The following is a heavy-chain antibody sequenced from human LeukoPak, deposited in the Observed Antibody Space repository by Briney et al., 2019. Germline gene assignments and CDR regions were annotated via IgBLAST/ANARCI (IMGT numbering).Heavy chain of an antibody. CDR2: IYYSGST. J-gene: IGHJ3*02. V-gene: IGHV4-59*01. CDR3: ARDPDDGSIRGAFDI. D-gene: IGHD3-22*01. Sequence: PSETLSLTCTVSGGSISSYYWSWIRQSPGKGLEWIGYIYYSGSTNYNPSLKSRVTISVDTSKNQLSLKLSSVTAADTAVYYCARDPDDGSIRGAFDIWGQGTMVTVSS. CDR1: GGSISSYY.